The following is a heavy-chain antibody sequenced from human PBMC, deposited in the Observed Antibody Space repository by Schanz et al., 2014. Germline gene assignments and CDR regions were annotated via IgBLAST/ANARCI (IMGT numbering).Heavy chain of an antibody. V-gene: IGHV3-74*01. J-gene: IGHJ4*02. CDR1: GFTFSSHW. CDR2: INSVGSNT. Sequence: EVQLVQSGGGLVQPGGSLRLSCAASGFTFSSHWMHWVRQDPGKGLVWVARINSVGSNTDYADSVTGRFTISRDNAKNTLYLQMSSLRVEDTAVYYCARKMVATIGGYYDNWGQGTLVIVSS. CDR3: ARKMVATIGGYYDN. D-gene: IGHD5-12*01.